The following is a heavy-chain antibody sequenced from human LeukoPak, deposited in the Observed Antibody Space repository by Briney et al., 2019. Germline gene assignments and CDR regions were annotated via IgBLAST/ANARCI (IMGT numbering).Heavy chain of an antibody. V-gene: IGHV3-21*01. CDR1: GFTFSSYA. D-gene: IGHD3-22*01. CDR3: AGDYYDSSGYPPP. J-gene: IGHJ5*02. CDR2: ISSSSSYI. Sequence: GGSLRLSCAASGFTFSSYAMHWVRQAPGKGLEWVSSISSSSSYIYYADSVKGRFTISRDNAKNSLYLQMNSLRAEDTAVYYCAGDYYDSSGYPPPWGQGTLVTVSS.